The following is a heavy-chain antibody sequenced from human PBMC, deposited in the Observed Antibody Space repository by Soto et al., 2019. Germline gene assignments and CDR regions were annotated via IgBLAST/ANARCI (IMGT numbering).Heavy chain of an antibody. CDR1: GFTFSNAW. V-gene: IGHV3-15*01. J-gene: IGHJ4*02. Sequence: EVQLVESGGGLVKPGGSLRLSCAASGFTFSNAWMSWVRQAPGKGLEWVGRIKSKTDGGTTDYAAPVKGRFTISRDDSKNTLYLQMNSLKTEDTAVYYCTTDHTGYMVRGLTDYWGQGTLVTVSS. CDR2: IKSKTDGGTT. CDR3: TTDHTGYMVRGLTDY. D-gene: IGHD3-10*01.